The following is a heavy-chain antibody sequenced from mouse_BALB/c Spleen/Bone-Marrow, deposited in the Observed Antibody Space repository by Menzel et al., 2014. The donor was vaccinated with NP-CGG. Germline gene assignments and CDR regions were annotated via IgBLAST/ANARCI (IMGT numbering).Heavy chain of an antibody. D-gene: IGHD2-1*01. CDR3: ARYGNYCYAMDY. CDR2: IDPANGNT. CDR1: GFNIKDTY. Sequence: EVKLQESGAELVKPGASVKLSCTASGFNIKDTYMHWVKQRPEQGLEWIGRIDPANGNTKYDPKFQGKATITADTSSNTAYLQLSSLTSEDTAVYYCARYGNYCYAMDYWGQGTSVTVSS. J-gene: IGHJ4*01. V-gene: IGHV14-3*02.